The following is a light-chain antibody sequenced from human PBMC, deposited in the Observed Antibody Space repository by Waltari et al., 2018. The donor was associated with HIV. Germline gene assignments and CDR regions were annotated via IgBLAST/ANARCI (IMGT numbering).Light chain of an antibody. J-gene: IGKJ2*01. Sequence: DVVMTQSPLSLPVTLGQPASISCRSSHSLVKNDGYTYLNWFQQRPGQSPRRLIYKVSNRDSGVPDRFSGNGSGTDFTLKISRVEAEDVGVYYCMQGTHWPPYTFGQGTNLEIK. CDR2: KVS. V-gene: IGKV2-30*01. CDR3: MQGTHWPPYT. CDR1: HSLVKNDGYTY.